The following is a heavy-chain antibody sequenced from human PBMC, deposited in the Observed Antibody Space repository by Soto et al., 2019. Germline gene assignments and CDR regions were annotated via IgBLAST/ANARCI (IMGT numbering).Heavy chain of an antibody. CDR2: IIPIFGTA. V-gene: IGHV1-69*01. CDR3: LTEPAASNPIYGMDV. Sequence: QVQLVQSGAEVKKPGSSVKVSCKASGGTFSSYAISWGRQAPGQGLEWMGGIIPIFGTANYAQKFQGRVTITADESTSTAYMELSSLRSEDTAVYYCLTEPAASNPIYGMDVWGQGTTVTVSS. D-gene: IGHD2-2*01. J-gene: IGHJ6*02. CDR1: GGTFSSYA.